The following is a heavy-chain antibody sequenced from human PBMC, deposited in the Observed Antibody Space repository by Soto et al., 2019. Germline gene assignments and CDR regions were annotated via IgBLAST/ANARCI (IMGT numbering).Heavy chain of an antibody. D-gene: IGHD3-3*02. CDR1: GVSISNSY. J-gene: IGHJ4*02. CDR3: ARGKVLASPYFDY. Sequence: SETLSLTCTVSGVSISNSYWSWIRQSPEKGLEWIGYIYSSGSTNYNPSLNSRVTISVDRSKNQFSLKLSSVTAADTAVYYCARGKVLASPYFDYWGQGTLVTVS. CDR2: IYSSGST. V-gene: IGHV4-59*12.